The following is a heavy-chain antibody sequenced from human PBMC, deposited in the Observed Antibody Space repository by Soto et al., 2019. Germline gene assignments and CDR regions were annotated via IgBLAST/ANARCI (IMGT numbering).Heavy chain of an antibody. D-gene: IGHD1-26*01. J-gene: IGHJ6*02. V-gene: IGHV4-31*03. CDR2: IYYTGNK. Sequence: QMQLQESGPGLVKPSQTLSLSCTVSGGSISSSSYYWTWIRQHPGKGLEWIGNIYYTGNKYYNPSLKSRVTISVDRSKHQFSLKLNSVTAADTAVYYCARDHPVGYGMDVWGQGTTVTVSS. CDR1: GGSISSSSYY. CDR3: ARDHPVGYGMDV.